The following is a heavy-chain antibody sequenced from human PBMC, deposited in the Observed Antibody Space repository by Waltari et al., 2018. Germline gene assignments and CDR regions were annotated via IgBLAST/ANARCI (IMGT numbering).Heavy chain of an antibody. D-gene: IGHD2-8*02. CDR1: GFTFSSYA. CDR2: IWYDGSYK. Sequence: QVQLVESGGGVVQPGRSLGLSFAASGFTFSSYAMHWVRQAPGKGLEWVAVIWYDGSYKFYADSVKGRFSISRDNPKNTLHLQMDSLRAEDSAIYYCAKDGSASRLVRYYLDSWGPGTLVTVSS. J-gene: IGHJ4*02. V-gene: IGHV3-33*06. CDR3: AKDGSASRLVRYYLDS.